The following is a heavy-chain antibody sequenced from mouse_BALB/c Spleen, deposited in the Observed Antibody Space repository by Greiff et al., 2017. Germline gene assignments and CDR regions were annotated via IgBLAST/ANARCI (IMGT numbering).Heavy chain of an antibody. CDR3: ARDIDDYVLFAY. CDR1: GYTFTNYW. V-gene: IGHV1-63*02. CDR2: IYPGGGYT. D-gene: IGHD2-4*01. J-gene: IGHJ3*01. Sequence: QVQLQQSGAELVRPGTSVKISCKASGYTFTNYWLGWVKQRPGHGLEWIGDIYPGGGYTNYNEKFKGKATLTADTSSSTAYMQLSSLTSEDSAVYFCARDIDDYVLFAYWGQGTLVTVSA.